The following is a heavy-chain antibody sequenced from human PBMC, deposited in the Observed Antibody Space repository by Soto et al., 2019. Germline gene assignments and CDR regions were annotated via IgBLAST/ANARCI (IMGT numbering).Heavy chain of an antibody. V-gene: IGHV2-5*02. D-gene: IGHD3-9*01. CDR3: AHISNRLDYDILTGYPPNFDY. CDR2: IYWDDDK. Sequence: SGPTLVNPTQTLTLTCTFSGFSLSTSGVGVGWIRQPPGKALEWLALIYWDDDKRYSPSLKSRLTITKDTSKNQVVLTMTNMDPVDTATYYCAHISNRLDYDILTGYPPNFDYWGQGTLVTVSS. J-gene: IGHJ4*02. CDR1: GFSLSTSGVG.